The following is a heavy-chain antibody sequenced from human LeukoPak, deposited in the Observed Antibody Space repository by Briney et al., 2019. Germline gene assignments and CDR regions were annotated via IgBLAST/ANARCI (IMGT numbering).Heavy chain of an antibody. Sequence: DSVKVSCKASGYTFTSYGISWVRQAPGQGLEWMGWISAYNGNTNYAQKLQGRVTMTTDTSTSTAYMELRSLRSDDTAVYYCARRYYYDSSGYYYYPYSDYWGQGTLVTVSS. D-gene: IGHD3-22*01. CDR2: ISAYNGNT. V-gene: IGHV1-18*01. J-gene: IGHJ4*02. CDR1: GYTFTSYG. CDR3: ARRYYYDSSGYYYYPYSDY.